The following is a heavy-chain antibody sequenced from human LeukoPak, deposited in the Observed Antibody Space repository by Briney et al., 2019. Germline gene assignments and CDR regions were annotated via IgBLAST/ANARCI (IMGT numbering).Heavy chain of an antibody. Sequence: GGSLRLSCAVSGFIVSSNSMSWVRQAPGKGLEWVSVIYSGGSTYYADSVKGRFTISRDNSKNTLFLQMNILRAEDTAVYYCAREEGRNPGSSSGYWGQGTLVAVSS. CDR2: IYSGGST. CDR3: AREEGRNPGSSSGY. J-gene: IGHJ4*02. CDR1: GFIVSSNS. D-gene: IGHD6-6*01. V-gene: IGHV3-53*01.